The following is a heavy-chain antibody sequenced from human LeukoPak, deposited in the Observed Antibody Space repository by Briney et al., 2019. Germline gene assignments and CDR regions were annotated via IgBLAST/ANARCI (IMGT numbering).Heavy chain of an antibody. CDR2: IYYSGST. Sequence: SETLSLTCTVSGGSLSSYYWSWIRQPPGKGLEWIGYIYYSGSTNYNPSLKSRVTISVDPYKNQFSLKLSSVTAAVTAVYYCARASYLGYCSSTSCYAFDYWGQGTLVTVSS. CDR1: GGSLSSYY. J-gene: IGHJ4*02. D-gene: IGHD2-2*01. V-gene: IGHV4-59*01. CDR3: ARASYLGYCSSTSCYAFDY.